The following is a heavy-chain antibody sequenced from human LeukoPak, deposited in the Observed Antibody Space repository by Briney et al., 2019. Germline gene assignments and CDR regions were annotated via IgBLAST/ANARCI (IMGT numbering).Heavy chain of an antibody. Sequence: SETLSLTCTVSGGSISSSSVYWGWIRQPPGKGLEWIATISYSGSTTSYNPSLKSRVTISVDTSKNQFSLHLNSVTPEDTAVYYCARRLTQYDCFDPWGQGILVTVSS. CDR3: ARRLTQYDCFDP. J-gene: IGHJ5*02. CDR1: GGSISSSSVY. CDR2: ISYSGSTT. V-gene: IGHV4-39*01. D-gene: IGHD2-2*01.